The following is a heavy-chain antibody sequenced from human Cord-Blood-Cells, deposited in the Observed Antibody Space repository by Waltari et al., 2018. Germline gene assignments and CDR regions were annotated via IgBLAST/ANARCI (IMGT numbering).Heavy chain of an antibody. J-gene: IGHJ5*02. CDR3: ARQDIVVVPAASWFDP. D-gene: IGHD2-2*01. Sequence: QLQLQESGPGLVKPSETLSLTCTVSGGSISSSSYYWGWIRQPPGKGLEWIGSFYFSGGTYYNPSLKSRVTISVDTSKNQFSLKLSSVTAADTAVYYCARQDIVVVPAASWFDPWGQGTLVTVSS. CDR2: FYFSGGT. V-gene: IGHV4-39*01. CDR1: GGSISSSSYY.